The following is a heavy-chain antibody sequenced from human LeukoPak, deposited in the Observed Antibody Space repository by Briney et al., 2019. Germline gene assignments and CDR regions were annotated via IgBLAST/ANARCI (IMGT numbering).Heavy chain of an antibody. CDR1: AGSISSSSYY. CDR2: MYYSGST. CDR3: ARVYYSSSYDYWYFDL. D-gene: IGHD6-13*01. V-gene: IGHV4-39*07. Sequence: PSETLSLTCTVSAGSISSSSYYWGWIRQPPGKGLEWIGSMYYSGSTYYNPSLKSRVTISVDTSKNQFSLKLSSVTAADTAVYYCARVYYSSSYDYWYFDLWGRGTLVTVSS. J-gene: IGHJ2*01.